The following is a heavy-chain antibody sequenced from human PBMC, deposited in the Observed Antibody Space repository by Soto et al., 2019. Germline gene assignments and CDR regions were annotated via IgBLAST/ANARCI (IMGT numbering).Heavy chain of an antibody. CDR2: INAGNGNT. CDR3: ARDQPTGGSGSYYNVKGIFGP. V-gene: IGHV1-3*01. Sequence: GASVKVSCKASGYTFTSYAMHWVRQAPGQRLEWMGWINAGNGNTKYSQKFQGRVTITRDTSASTAYMELSSLRSEDTAVYYCARDQPTGGSGSYYNVKGIFGPWGQGTLVTVSS. D-gene: IGHD3-10*01. J-gene: IGHJ5*02. CDR1: GYTFTSYA.